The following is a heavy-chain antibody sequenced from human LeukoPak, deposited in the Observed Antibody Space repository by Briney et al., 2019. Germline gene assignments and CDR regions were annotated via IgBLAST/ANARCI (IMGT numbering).Heavy chain of an antibody. V-gene: IGHV4-4*07. CDR2: IYTSGST. Sequence: SETLSLTCTVSGGSISSYYWSWIRQPAGKGLEWIGRIYTSGSTNYNPSLKSRVTMSVDTSKNQFSLKLSSVTAADTAVYYCAREITVTPNPSDAFDIWGQGTMVTVSS. CDR1: GGSISSYY. D-gene: IGHD4-17*01. CDR3: AREITVTPNPSDAFDI. J-gene: IGHJ3*02.